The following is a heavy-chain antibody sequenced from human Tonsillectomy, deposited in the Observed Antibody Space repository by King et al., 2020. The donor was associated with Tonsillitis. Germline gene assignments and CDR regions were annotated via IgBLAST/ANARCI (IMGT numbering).Heavy chain of an antibody. CDR3: AKGVSIWTQYYYGMDV. D-gene: IGHD3/OR15-3a*01. V-gene: IGHV3-9*01. CDR2: ISWNSGSI. Sequence: VQLVESGGGLVQPGRSLRLSCAASGFPFDDYAMHWVRQAPGKGLEWVSGISWNSGSIGYADSVKGRFTISRDNAKNSLYLQMNSLRAEDTALYYCAKGVSIWTQYYYGMDVWGQGTTVTVSS. J-gene: IGHJ6*02. CDR1: GFPFDDYA.